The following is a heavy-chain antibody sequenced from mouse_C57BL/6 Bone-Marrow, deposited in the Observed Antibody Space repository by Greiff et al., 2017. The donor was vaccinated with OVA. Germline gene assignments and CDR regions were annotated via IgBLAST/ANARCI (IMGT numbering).Heavy chain of an antibody. CDR2: IDPSDSET. D-gene: IGHD1-1*01. J-gene: IGHJ1*03. CDR1: GYTFTSYW. CDR3: ARGGVVRYFDV. V-gene: IGHV1-52*01. Sequence: VQLQQPGAELVRPGSSVKLSCKASGYTFTSYWMHWVKQRPIQGLEWIGNIDPSDSETHYNQKFKDKATLTVDKSSSTAYMQLSSLTSEDSAVYYCARGGVVRYFDVWGTGTTVTVSS.